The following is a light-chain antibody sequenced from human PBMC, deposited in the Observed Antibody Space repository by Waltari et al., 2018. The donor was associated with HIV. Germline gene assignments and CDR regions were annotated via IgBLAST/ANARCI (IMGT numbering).Light chain of an antibody. CDR3: GTWDSSLSAYV. J-gene: IGLJ1*01. V-gene: IGLV1-51*01. CDR2: DTN. Sequence: QSVLTQPPSVSAAAGQKVTISCSGYSSNIGKNYVSCYQQLPGTAPKLLIYDTNTRPSGIPDRVSGSKSGTSATLGITGLQTGDEADYYCGTWDSSLSAYVFGTGTKVTVL. CDR1: SSNIGKNY.